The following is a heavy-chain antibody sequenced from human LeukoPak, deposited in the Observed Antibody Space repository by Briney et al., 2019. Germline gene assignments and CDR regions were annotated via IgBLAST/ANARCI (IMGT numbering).Heavy chain of an antibody. CDR2: IYHSGST. D-gene: IGHD1/OR15-1a*01. CDR1: GDSIGTSTW. J-gene: IGHJ3*01. Sequence: PSETLSLTCAVSGDSIGTSTWWNWVRQPPGKGLEWIGEIYHSGSTNRNPSLKSRVTISVDKTKNQFSLKLSSVTAADTAMYYCARGHNENNYKSTIDVWGQGTMVTVSS. V-gene: IGHV4-4*02. CDR3: ARGHNENNYKSTIDV.